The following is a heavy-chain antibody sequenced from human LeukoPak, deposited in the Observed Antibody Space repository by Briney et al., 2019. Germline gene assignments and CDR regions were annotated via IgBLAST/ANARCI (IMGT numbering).Heavy chain of an antibody. Sequence: GGSLRLSCAASGFTFSTYSMKWVRQAPGKGLEWGSYISDSSAMYYADSVRGRFTISRENDKNSLFLQMNSLRAEDTAVYYCARDGGYSGYDADCWGQGTLVTVSS. CDR1: GFTFSTYS. CDR3: ARDGGYSGYDADC. J-gene: IGHJ4*02. D-gene: IGHD5-12*01. V-gene: IGHV3-48*01. CDR2: ISDSSAM.